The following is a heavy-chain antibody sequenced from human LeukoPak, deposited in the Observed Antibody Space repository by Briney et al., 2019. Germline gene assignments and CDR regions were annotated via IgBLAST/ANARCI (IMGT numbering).Heavy chain of an antibody. D-gene: IGHD4-23*01. V-gene: IGHV7-4-1*02. Sequence: ASVKVSCKASGYTFTTYAINWVRQAPGQGLEWMGWINTDTGNPTYAQGFTGRFVFSLDTSVSAAYLQISSLKAEDTAVYYCAREYGGPFDYWGQGTLVTVSS. CDR2: INTDTGNP. CDR1: GYTFTTYA. CDR3: AREYGGPFDY. J-gene: IGHJ4*02.